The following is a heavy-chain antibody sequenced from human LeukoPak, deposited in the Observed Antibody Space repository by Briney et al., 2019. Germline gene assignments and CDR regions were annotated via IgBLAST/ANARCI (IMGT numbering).Heavy chain of an antibody. CDR2: IIPTLGIA. D-gene: IGHD4-11*01. J-gene: IGHJ4*02. V-gene: IGHV1-69*04. Sequence: SVKVSCKASGGTFSSYAISWVRQAPGQGHEWMGRIIPTLGIANYAQKFQGRVTITADKSTSTAYMELSSLRSADTAVYYCAPAYTTTPVWGQGTLVTVSS. CDR3: APAYTTTPV. CDR1: GGTFSSYA.